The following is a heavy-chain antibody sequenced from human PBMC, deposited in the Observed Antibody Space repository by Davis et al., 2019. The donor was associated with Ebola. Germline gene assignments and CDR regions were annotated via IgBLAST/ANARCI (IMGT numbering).Heavy chain of an antibody. CDR1: GYTFTNYG. CDR3: ARAQFPTTSDH. J-gene: IGHJ5*02. D-gene: IGHD1-1*01. V-gene: IGHV1-18*04. Sequence: ASVKVSCKASGYTFTNYGITWVRQAPGQGLEWMGWINPHNGNTNYAQNVQGRVTMTTDTSTTTAYMEVGSLRSDDTAVYYFARAQFPTTSDHWGQGTLVTVSS. CDR2: INPHNGNT.